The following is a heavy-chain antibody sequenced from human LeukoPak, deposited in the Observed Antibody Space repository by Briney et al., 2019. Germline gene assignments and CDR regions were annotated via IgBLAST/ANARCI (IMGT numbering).Heavy chain of an antibody. J-gene: IGHJ4*02. CDR2: INHSGST. Sequence: SETLSLTCAVYGGSFSGYYWSWIRQPPGKGLEWIGEINHSGSTNYNPSPKSRVTISVDASKNQFSLKLSSVTAADTAVYYCARRNRYCNGGSCAHHHDSWGQGTLVIVSS. V-gene: IGHV4-34*01. CDR1: GGSFSGYY. CDR3: ARRNRYCNGGSCAHHHDS. D-gene: IGHD2-15*01.